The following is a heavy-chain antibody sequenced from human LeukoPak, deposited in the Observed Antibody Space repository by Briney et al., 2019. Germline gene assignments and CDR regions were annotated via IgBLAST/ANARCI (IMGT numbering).Heavy chain of an antibody. V-gene: IGHV1-69*13. CDR3: ALGNRDILTGLNWFDP. CDR1: GGTFISYA. J-gene: IGHJ5*02. Sequence: ASVKVSCKASGGTFISYAISWVRQAPGQGLEWMGGIIPIFGTANYAQKFQGRVTITADESTSTAYMELSSLRSEDTAVYYCALGNRDILTGLNWFDPWGQGTLVTVSS. CDR2: IIPIFGTA. D-gene: IGHD3-9*01.